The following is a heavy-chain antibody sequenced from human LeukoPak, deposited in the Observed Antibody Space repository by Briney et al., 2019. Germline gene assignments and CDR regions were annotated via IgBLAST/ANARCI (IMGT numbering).Heavy chain of an antibody. CDR3: ANLLRWEPY. CDR2: ISSGSTYI. CDR1: GFTFSSYS. V-gene: IGHV3-21*01. J-gene: IGHJ4*02. D-gene: IGHD4-23*01. Sequence: PGGSLRLSCAASGFTFSSYSMNWVRQAPGKGLEWVSSISSGSTYIYYADSVKGRFTISRDNSKNTLYLQMNSLRAEDTAVYYCANLLRWEPYWGQGTLVTVSS.